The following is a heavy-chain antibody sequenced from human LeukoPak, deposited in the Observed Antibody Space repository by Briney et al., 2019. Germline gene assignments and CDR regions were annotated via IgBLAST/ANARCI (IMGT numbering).Heavy chain of an antibody. D-gene: IGHD5-18*01. CDR3: ARDGYSYGLLDY. CDR2: ISSDGGNE. V-gene: IGHV3-30*03. Sequence: GGSLRLSCTASGFTFSNYGMHWVRQAPGKGLEWLAVISSDGGNEYYADSVKGRFTISRVNFKYTLYLQMNSLRAEDTAVYYCARDGYSYGLLDYWGQGTLVTVSS. CDR1: GFTFSNYG. J-gene: IGHJ4*02.